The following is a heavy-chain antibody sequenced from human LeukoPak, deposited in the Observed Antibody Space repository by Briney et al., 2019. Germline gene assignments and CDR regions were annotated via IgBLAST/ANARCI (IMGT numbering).Heavy chain of an antibody. CDR3: AKDGYSGWYGSRGAFGI. V-gene: IGHV3-30*18. Sequence: GGSLRLSCAASGFTFSSYGMHWVRQAPGKGLEWVAVISYDGSNKYYADSVKGRFTIYRDNSKNTLYLQMNSLRAEDTAVYYCAKDGYSGWYGSRGAFGIWGQGTMVTVSS. J-gene: IGHJ3*02. CDR2: ISYDGSNK. CDR1: GFTFSSYG. D-gene: IGHD6-19*01.